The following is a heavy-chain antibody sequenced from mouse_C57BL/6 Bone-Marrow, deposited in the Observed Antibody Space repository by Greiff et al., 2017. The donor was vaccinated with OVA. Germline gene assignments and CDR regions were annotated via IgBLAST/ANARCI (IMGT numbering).Heavy chain of an antibody. CDR3: ARHEDGYYASYFDY. V-gene: IGHV1-82*01. J-gene: IGHJ2*01. CDR1: GYAFSSSW. D-gene: IGHD2-3*01. Sequence: QVQLQQSGPELVKPGASVKISCKASGYAFSSSWMNWVNQRPGKGLEWIGRIYPGDGDTNYNGKFKGKATLTADKSSSTAYMQLSSLTSEDSAVYFCARHEDGYYASYFDYWGQGTTLTVSS. CDR2: IYPGDGDT.